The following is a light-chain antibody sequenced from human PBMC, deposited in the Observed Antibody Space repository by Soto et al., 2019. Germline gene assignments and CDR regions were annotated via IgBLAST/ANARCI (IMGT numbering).Light chain of an antibody. J-gene: IGLJ3*02. CDR2: EVT. CDR1: SSDVGGYNY. Sequence: QSVLSQPASVSGSPGQSITISCTGTSSDVGGYNYVSWYQHHPGKAPKLLIFEVTHRPSGISNRFSGSKSGNTASLTISGLQAEDEADYYCTSYTSSSTRVFGGGTQLTVL. V-gene: IGLV2-14*01. CDR3: TSYTSSSTRV.